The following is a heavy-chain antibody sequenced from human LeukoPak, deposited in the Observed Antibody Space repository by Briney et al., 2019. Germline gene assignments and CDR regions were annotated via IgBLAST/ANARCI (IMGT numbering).Heavy chain of an antibody. D-gene: IGHD5-24*01. V-gene: IGHV4-34*01. Sequence: SETLSLTCVVYGVXFSXYYXXWIXXPPGKXXEWIGEINHSGSTNYNPSLKSRVTISVDTSKNQFSLKLRSVTAADTAVYCCARTRWLQSLFDYWGQGTLVTVSS. CDR1: GVXFSXYY. CDR3: ARTRWLQSLFDY. CDR2: INHSGST. J-gene: IGHJ4*02.